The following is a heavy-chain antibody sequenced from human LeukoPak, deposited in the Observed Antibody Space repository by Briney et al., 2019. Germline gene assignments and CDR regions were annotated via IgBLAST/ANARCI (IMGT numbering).Heavy chain of an antibody. Sequence: PSQTLSLTCTVSGGSISSGSYYWSWIRQPAGKGLEWIGRIYTSGSTNYNPSLKSRVTISVDTSKNQFSLKLSSVTAADTAVYYCARSYPTVALNWFDPWGQGTLVTVSS. D-gene: IGHD6-19*01. CDR3: ARSYPTVALNWFDP. CDR1: GGSISSGSYY. J-gene: IGHJ5*02. V-gene: IGHV4-61*02. CDR2: IYTSGST.